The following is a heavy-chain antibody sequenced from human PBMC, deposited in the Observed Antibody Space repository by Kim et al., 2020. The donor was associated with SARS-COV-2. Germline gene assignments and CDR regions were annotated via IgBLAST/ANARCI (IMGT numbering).Heavy chain of an antibody. CDR3: ARDFIEDFWSGYYYYGMDV. CDR2: IYTSGST. V-gene: IGHV4-4*07. CDR1: GGSISSYY. J-gene: IGHJ6*02. Sequence: SETLSLTCTVSGGSISSYYWSWIRQPAGKGLEWIGRIYTSGSTNYNPSLKSRVTMSVDTSKNQFSLKLSSVTAADTAVYYCARDFIEDFWSGYYYYGMDVWGQGTTVTVSS. D-gene: IGHD3-3*01.